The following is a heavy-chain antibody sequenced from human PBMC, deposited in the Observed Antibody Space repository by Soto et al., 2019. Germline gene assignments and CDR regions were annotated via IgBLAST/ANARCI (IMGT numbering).Heavy chain of an antibody. CDR1: GGSITSGDSY. CDR2: IYFTGRT. Sequence: QVQLQESGPGLVKPSQTLSLTCTVSGGSITSGDSYWSWILQSAGKGLEWIGSIYFTGRTHYNPSLKSRVTISGDTSKNQFSLKLTSVTAADSAVYYCVRDSFGAFTPFYWGQGTLVTVSS. V-gene: IGHV4-30-4*01. D-gene: IGHD3-10*01. J-gene: IGHJ4*02. CDR3: VRDSFGAFTPFY.